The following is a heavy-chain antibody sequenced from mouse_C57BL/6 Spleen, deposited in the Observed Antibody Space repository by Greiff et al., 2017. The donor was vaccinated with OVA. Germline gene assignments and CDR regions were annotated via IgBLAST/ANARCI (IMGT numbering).Heavy chain of an antibody. CDR1: GYTFTSYW. V-gene: IGHV1-55*01. J-gene: IGHJ3*01. CDR2: IYPGSGST. D-gene: IGHD3-2*02. Sequence: QVQLQQPGAELVKPGASVKMSCKASGYTFTSYWITWVKQRPGQGLEWIGDIYPGSGSTNYNEKFKSKATLTVDTSSSTAYMQLSSLTSEDSAVYYCARGGSSGYTWFAYWGQGTLVTVS. CDR3: ARGGSSGYTWFAY.